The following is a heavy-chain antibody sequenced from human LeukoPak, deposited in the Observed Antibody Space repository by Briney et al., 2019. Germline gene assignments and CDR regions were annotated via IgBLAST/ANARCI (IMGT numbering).Heavy chain of an antibody. Sequence: GGSLRLSCAASGFTFSSYSRNWVRQAAGKGLEWVSVIYSGGSTYYADSVKGRFTISRDNAKYSLSLQMNSLRAEDTAVYYCARTPKVSQYGMDVWGQGTTVTVSS. CDR3: ARTPKVSQYGMDV. V-gene: IGHV3-66*01. D-gene: IGHD2-15*01. CDR1: GFTFSSYS. J-gene: IGHJ6*02. CDR2: IYSGGST.